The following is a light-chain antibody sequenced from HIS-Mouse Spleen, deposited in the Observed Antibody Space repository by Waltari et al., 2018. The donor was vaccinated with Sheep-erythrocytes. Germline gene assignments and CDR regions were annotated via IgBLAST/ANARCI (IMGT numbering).Light chain of an antibody. V-gene: IGKV4-1*01. CDR3: QQYYSTPRT. J-gene: IGKJ1*01. CDR2: WAS. Sequence: DLVMTQSPDSLAVSLGERATINCKSSQSFLYSSNNKNYLAWYQQKPGQPPKLLIYWASTRESGVPDRFSGSGSGTDFTLTISSLQAEDVTVYYCQQYYSTPRTFGQGTKVEIK. CDR1: QSFLYSSNNKNY.